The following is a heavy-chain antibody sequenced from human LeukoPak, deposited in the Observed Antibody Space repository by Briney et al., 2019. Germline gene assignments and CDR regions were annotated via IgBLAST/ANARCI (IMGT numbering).Heavy chain of an antibody. V-gene: IGHV3-30-3*01. CDR1: GFTFSSYA. CDR3: AREEYGGVYFDY. CDR2: ISYDASNK. D-gene: IGHD4-23*01. J-gene: IGHJ4*02. Sequence: GGSLRLSCAASGFTFSSYAMHWVRPAPGKGLEWVAVISYDASNKYYTGSVKGRFTISRDNSKNMLYLQMDSLRVEDTAVYHCAREEYGGVYFDYWGQGTLVTVSS.